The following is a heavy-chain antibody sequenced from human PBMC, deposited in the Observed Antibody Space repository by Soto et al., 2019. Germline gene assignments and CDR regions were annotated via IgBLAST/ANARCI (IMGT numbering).Heavy chain of an antibody. J-gene: IGHJ4*02. CDR3: AKLPQFDIVTGHLNYLAY. D-gene: IGHD3-9*01. V-gene: IGHV3-23*01. Sequence: HPGGSLRLSCAASGFTVSSNYMSWVRQGPGKGLEWVSAFRGDGTGAHYADSVKGRFTISRDNSKNTLYLHMNSLRAEDTAVYYCAKLPQFDIVTGHLNYLAYRGQGTPGPVSS. CDR1: GFTVSSNY. CDR2: FRGDGTGA.